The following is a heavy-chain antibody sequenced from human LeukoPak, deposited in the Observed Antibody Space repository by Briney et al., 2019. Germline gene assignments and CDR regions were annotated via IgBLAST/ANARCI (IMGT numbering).Heavy chain of an antibody. CDR1: GFTFDYYA. CDR2: ISGGGRST. CDR3: AKVRDPSYDVLTPVDF. D-gene: IGHD3-9*01. J-gene: IGHJ4*02. V-gene: IGHV3-23*01. Sequence: GGSLRLSCAASGFTFDYYAMTWVRQAPGKGLEWVSSISGGGRSTYYSDSVKGRFTISRDNSKNTLYLQMNSLRAEDTAIYYCAKVRDPSYDVLTPVDFWGQGTLVIVSS.